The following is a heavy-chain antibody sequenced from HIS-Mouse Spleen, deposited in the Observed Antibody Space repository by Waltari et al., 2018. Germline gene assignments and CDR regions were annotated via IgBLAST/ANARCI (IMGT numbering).Heavy chain of an antibody. Sequence: QLQLQESGPGLVKPSETLSLTCTVSGCSLSSSRYHWGWIRQPPGKGLEWNGSIYYSGSTYYNPSLKSRVTISVDTSKNQFSLKLSSVTAADTAVYYCAREIPYSSSWYDWYFDLWGRGTLVTVSS. CDR3: AREIPYSSSWYDWYFDL. CDR2: IYYSGST. J-gene: IGHJ2*01. CDR1: GCSLSSSRYH. D-gene: IGHD6-13*01. V-gene: IGHV4-39*07.